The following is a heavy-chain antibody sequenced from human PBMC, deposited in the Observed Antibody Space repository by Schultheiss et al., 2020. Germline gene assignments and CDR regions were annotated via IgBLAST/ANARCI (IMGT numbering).Heavy chain of an antibody. Sequence: ESLQISFAASGFTFSNYWMHWVRQAPGKGLVWVSRINRDWSSTNYADSVKGRFTISRDNAKNTVYLQMNSLRDEDRAVYYCARADYGDYGRNGMDVWGQGTMVTVSS. CDR2: INRDWSST. CDR1: GFTFSNYW. CDR3: ARADYGDYGRNGMDV. V-gene: IGHV3-74*01. D-gene: IGHD4-17*01. J-gene: IGHJ6*02.